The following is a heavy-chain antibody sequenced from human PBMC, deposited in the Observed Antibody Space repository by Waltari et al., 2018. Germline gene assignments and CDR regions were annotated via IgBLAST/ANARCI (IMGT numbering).Heavy chain of an antibody. CDR1: GYSISSGYY. CDR3: ARHGYSSSWYAVDYFDY. V-gene: IGHV4-38-2*01. Sequence: QVQLQESGPGLVKPSETLSLTCAVSGYSISSGYYWGWIRQPPGKGLEWIGGIYHSGSTYSNPSLKSRVTVSVDTSKNQFSLKLGSVTAADTAVYYCARHGYSSSWYAVDYFDYWGQGTLVTVSS. J-gene: IGHJ4*02. D-gene: IGHD6-13*01. CDR2: IYHSGST.